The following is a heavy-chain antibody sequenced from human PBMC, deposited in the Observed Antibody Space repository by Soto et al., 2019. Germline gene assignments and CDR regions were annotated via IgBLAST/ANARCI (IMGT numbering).Heavy chain of an antibody. D-gene: IGHD6-19*01. J-gene: IGHJ6*02. CDR3: ASGRGGCHPPTPHYYYGMDV. V-gene: IGHV6-1*01. Sequence: SQTLSLTCALSRDSVSSNSAASNWIRQSPSIGLEWLARTYYRSKWYNESPVSVNTRITINPDTSKNQFSLQLNPVTPEETDVYYCASGRGGCHPPTPHYYYGMDVWGQGTTVTVSS. CDR1: RDSVSSNSAA. CDR2: TYYRSKWYN.